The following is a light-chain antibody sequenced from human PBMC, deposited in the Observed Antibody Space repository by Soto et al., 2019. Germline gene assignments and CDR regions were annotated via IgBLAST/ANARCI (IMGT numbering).Light chain of an antibody. V-gene: IGKV1-5*01. CDR1: QSISSW. CDR2: AAS. J-gene: IGKJ1*01. CDR3: QQYNGYSTWK. Sequence: DIQMTQSRSTLSASVGDRVTITCRSSQSISSWLAWYQQKPGKAPKLLIYAASSLQSGVPSRFSGSGSGTDFTLTISSLQPDDFATYYCQQYNGYSTWKFGQGTKVDIK.